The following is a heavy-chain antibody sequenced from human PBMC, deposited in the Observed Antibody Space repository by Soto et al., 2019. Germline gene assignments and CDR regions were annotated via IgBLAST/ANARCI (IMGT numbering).Heavy chain of an antibody. J-gene: IGHJ5*02. Sequence: GASVKVSCKASGYTFTALYMNWVRQAPGQGLEWMGCVNPNTGLTKYEQKFQQRVTMTRDTSINPSYMKLLALPSDDKAVYYCTTLRLDPWGQGTLVNVS. CDR2: VNPNTGLT. D-gene: IGHD3-9*01. CDR3: TTLRLDP. V-gene: IGHV1-2*02. CDR1: GYTFTALY.